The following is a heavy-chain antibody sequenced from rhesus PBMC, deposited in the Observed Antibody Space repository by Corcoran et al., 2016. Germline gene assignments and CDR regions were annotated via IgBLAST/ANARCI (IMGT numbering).Heavy chain of an antibody. CDR1: GGSISSNY. Sequence: QLQLQESGPGLVKPSATLSVTCAVSGGSISSNYWSSNRKPPGKGREWIGRICVCGSSTNYNPSLKRRVTRSVDTSKDQFSLELSSVPAADTAVYYCARKSSWSGDDYWGQGVLVTVSS. V-gene: IGHV4-169*01. CDR3: ARKSSWSGDDY. CDR2: ICVCGSST. J-gene: IGHJ4*01. D-gene: IGHD6-13*01.